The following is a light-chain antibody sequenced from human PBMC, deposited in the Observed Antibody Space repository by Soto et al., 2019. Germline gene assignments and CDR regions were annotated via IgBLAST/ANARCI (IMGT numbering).Light chain of an antibody. Sequence: QSALTQPASVSGSPGQSITISCTGTSSDVGGYNYVSWYQQHPGKAPKLMIYEVSNRPPGVSNRFSGSKSGNTASLTISGLPAEDEAEYYCSSYTSSSTWVFGGGTKVTVL. CDR3: SSYTSSSTWV. V-gene: IGLV2-14*01. CDR2: EVS. CDR1: SSDVGGYNY. J-gene: IGLJ3*02.